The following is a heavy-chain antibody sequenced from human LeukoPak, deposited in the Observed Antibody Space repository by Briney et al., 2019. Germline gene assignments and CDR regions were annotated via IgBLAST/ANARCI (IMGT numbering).Heavy chain of an antibody. Sequence: SGPVLVHPAPALTLTFTISGLSVTTIGMCVSWIRQPPVKALEWLAHIDWGDDKYYSTSLKTRLTISKDSSKNQVDRTMTNMDTVDTATYYCARLRPVFDSSVYYYFDHWGQGTLVTASS. CDR2: IDWGDDK. V-gene: IGHV2-70*01. CDR1: GLSVTTIGMC. CDR3: ARLRPVFDSSVYYYFDH. J-gene: IGHJ4*02. D-gene: IGHD3-22*01.